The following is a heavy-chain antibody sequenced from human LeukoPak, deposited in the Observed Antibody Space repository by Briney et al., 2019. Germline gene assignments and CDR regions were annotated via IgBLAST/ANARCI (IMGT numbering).Heavy chain of an antibody. CDR1: GFTFSSYA. Sequence: GGSLRLSCAASGFTFSSYAMSWVRQAPGKGLEWVSYISSSGSTIYYADSVKGRFTISRDNAKNSLYLQMNSLRAEDTAVYYCARDPNSSSSYYYYYYYMDVWGKGTTVTVSS. J-gene: IGHJ6*03. CDR3: ARDPNSSSSYYYYYYYMDV. D-gene: IGHD6-6*01. V-gene: IGHV3-48*03. CDR2: ISSSGSTI.